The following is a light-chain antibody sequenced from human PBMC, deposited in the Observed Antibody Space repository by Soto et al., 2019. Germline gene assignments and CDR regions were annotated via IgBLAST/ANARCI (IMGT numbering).Light chain of an antibody. CDR3: QHYNYWPYT. V-gene: IGKV3-15*01. CDR1: QTIDNT. Sequence: EIVMTQSPATLSLSPGERATLSCRASQTIDNTLAWYQRKPGQAPRLLIYDASTRATGVPARFSGSGSGTDFTLTISSLQSEDFAVYYCQHYNYWPYTFGQGPKVHIK. CDR2: DAS. J-gene: IGKJ2*01.